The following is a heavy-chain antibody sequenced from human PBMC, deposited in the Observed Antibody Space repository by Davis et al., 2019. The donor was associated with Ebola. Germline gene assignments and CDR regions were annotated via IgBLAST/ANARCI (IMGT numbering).Heavy chain of an antibody. J-gene: IGHJ4*02. D-gene: IGHD3-3*01. Sequence: GGSLRLSCAASGFTFTKYEMNCVRQAPGKGLEWISYISDSGSTTYYTDSVKGRFTLSRDNGKNSLFLQMDNLRAEDTAVYYCARLRGDYSDDFDFWGQGTLVTVSS. CDR1: GFTFTKYE. V-gene: IGHV3-48*03. CDR3: ARLRGDYSDDFDF. CDR2: ISDSGSTT.